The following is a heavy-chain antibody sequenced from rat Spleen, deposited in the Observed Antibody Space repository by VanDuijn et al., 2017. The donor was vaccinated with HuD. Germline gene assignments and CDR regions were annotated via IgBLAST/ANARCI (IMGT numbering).Heavy chain of an antibody. CDR2: ITNASGRT. D-gene: IGHD1-11*01. V-gene: IGHV5-31*01. J-gene: IGHJ3*01. CDR1: GFTFNNYW. Sequence: EVQLVESGGGLVQPGGSLKLSCVASGFTFNNYWMTWIRQAPGKGLEWVASITNASGRTYYPDSVKGRFTISRDNAKSTLYLQMDSLRSEDTATYYCTTHEDGGYPFTFWGQGTLVTVSS. CDR3: TTHEDGGYPFTF.